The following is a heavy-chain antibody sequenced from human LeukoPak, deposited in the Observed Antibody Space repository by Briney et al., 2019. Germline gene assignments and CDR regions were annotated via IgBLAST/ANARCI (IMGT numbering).Heavy chain of an antibody. CDR3: ARLEYHDFWNGYFLGWFDT. J-gene: IGHJ5*02. Sequence: SETLSLTCTVAGGSISSYYWSWIRQPPGKGLEWIGYIYYSGSTNYNPSLKSRVTISVDTSKNQFSLKLSSVTAADTAVYYCARLEYHDFWNGYFLGWFDTWGQGALVTVSS. V-gene: IGHV4-59*08. D-gene: IGHD3-3*01. CDR1: GGSISSYY. CDR2: IYYSGST.